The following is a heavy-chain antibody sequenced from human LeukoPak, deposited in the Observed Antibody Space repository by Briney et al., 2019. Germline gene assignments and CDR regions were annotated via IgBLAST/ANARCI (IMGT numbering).Heavy chain of an antibody. Sequence: GGSLRLSCAASGFTFSSYWMSWVRQAPGKGLEWVANIKQDGSEKYYVDSVKGLFTVSRDNAKNSLYLQMNSLRAEDTAVYYCARNNWNDYFDYWGQGTLVTVPS. CDR2: IKQDGSEK. CDR3: ARNNWNDYFDY. D-gene: IGHD1-1*01. CDR1: GFTFSSYW. V-gene: IGHV3-7*03. J-gene: IGHJ4*02.